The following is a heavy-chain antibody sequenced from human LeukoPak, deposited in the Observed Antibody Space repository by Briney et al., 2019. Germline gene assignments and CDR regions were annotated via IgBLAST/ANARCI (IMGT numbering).Heavy chain of an antibody. CDR2: IRFDGNNK. CDR3: ARDVCGGDCLPTYFES. V-gene: IGHV3-30*02. J-gene: IGHJ4*02. CDR1: GFTLDEYA. D-gene: IGHD2-21*02. Sequence: PGGSLRLSCVASGFTLDEYAMHWVRQVPGKGLEWVAFIRFDGNNKYYADSVKGRFTISRDNSKNTVYLQMNSLRAEDTAVFYCARDVCGGDCLPTYFESWGQGTLVTVSS.